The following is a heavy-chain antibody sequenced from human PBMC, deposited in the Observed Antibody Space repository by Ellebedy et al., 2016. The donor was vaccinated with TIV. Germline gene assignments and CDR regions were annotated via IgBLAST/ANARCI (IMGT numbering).Heavy chain of an antibody. V-gene: IGHV1-8*02. Sequence: ASVKVSXXASGYTFTGYYMHWVRQATGQGLEWMGWMNPNSGNTGYAQKFQGRVTMTRNTSISTAYMELSSLRSEDTAVYYCARGSSWWGNGMDVWGQGTTVTVSS. CDR1: GYTFTGYY. D-gene: IGHD2-15*01. J-gene: IGHJ6*02. CDR3: ARGSSWWGNGMDV. CDR2: MNPNSGNT.